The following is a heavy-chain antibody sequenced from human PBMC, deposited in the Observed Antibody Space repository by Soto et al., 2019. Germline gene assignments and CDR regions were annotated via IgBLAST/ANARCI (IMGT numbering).Heavy chain of an antibody. V-gene: IGHV3-23*01. CDR2: ISGSGGST. D-gene: IGHD2-15*01. CDR1: GFTFSSYA. Sequence: GGSLRLSCAASGFTFSSYAMSWVRQAPGKGLECVSAISGSGGSTYYADSVKGRFTISRDNSKNTLYLQMNSLRAEDTAVYYCAKALRKYCSGGSCWGYYFDYWGQGT. CDR3: AKALRKYCSGGSCWGYYFDY. J-gene: IGHJ4*02.